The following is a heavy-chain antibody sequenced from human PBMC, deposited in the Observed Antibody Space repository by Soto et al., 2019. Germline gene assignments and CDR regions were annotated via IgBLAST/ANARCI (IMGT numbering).Heavy chain of an antibody. V-gene: IGHV3-23*01. J-gene: IGHJ6*02. CDR2: ISGSGGST. D-gene: IGHD3-3*01. Sequence: GGSLRLACVASGFTFSSYAMSWVRQAPGKGLEWVSAISGSGGSTYYADSVKGRFTISRDNSKNTLYLQMNSLRAEDTAVYYCAKDRKDLTIFGVVFIGPDLYYYYGIDVWAQGTTVTVSS. CDR1: GFTFSSYA. CDR3: AKDRKDLTIFGVVFIGPDLYYYYGIDV.